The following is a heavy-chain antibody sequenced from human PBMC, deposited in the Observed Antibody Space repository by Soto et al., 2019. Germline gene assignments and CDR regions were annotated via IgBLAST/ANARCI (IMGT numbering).Heavy chain of an antibody. D-gene: IGHD6-6*01. J-gene: IGHJ6*03. CDR2: IIPILGIA. V-gene: IGHV1-69*02. CDR3: ARGGEGSSSSVPRNYMDV. CDR1: GGTFSSYT. Sequence: SVKVSCKASGGTFSSYTISWVRQAPGQGLEWMGRIIPILGIANYAQKFQGRVTITADKSTSTAYMELSSLRSEDTAVYYCARGGEGSSSSVPRNYMDVWGKGTTVTVSS.